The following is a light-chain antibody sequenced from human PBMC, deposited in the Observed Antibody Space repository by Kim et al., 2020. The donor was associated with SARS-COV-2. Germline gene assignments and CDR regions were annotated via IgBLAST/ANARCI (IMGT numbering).Light chain of an antibody. J-gene: IGLJ1*01. CDR2: DKN. CDR1: RRGRYY. V-gene: IGLV3-19*01. Sequence: GPAVTITSQGDRRGRYYASWYRQKPGQAPVLVMYDKNNRPSGIPDRFSGSSSGDTASLTITGAQAADEADYYCNSRDRDSTGNLYVFGTGTKVTVL. CDR3: NSRDRDSTGNLYV.